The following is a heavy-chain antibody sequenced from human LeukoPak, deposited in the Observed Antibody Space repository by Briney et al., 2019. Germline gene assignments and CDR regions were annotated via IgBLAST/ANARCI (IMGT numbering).Heavy chain of an antibody. D-gene: IGHD4-23*01. J-gene: IGHJ6*02. CDR2: TYYRSRWIN. CDR1: GDSVSSNSAA. Sequence: SQTLSLTCAISGDSVSSNSAAWNWIRQSPSRGLEWPGRTYYRSRWINDYAESVKSRITINPDASKNQFSLQLNSVTPEDTAVYYCARAGDKLGYYYYYGMDVWGQGTTVTVSS. CDR3: ARAGDKLGYYYYYGMDV. V-gene: IGHV6-1*01.